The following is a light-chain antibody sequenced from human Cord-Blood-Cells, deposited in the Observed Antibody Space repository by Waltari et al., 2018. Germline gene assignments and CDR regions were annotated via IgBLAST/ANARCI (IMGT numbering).Light chain of an antibody. Sequence: EIVMTQPPPTLSVSPGERATLSCTASQSVSSNLAWYQQKPGQAPRLLIYGASTRATGIPARFSGSGSGTEFTLTISSLQSEDFAVYYCQQYNNWPITFGQGTRLEIK. J-gene: IGKJ5*01. V-gene: IGKV3-15*01. CDR2: GAS. CDR3: QQYNNWPIT. CDR1: QSVSSN.